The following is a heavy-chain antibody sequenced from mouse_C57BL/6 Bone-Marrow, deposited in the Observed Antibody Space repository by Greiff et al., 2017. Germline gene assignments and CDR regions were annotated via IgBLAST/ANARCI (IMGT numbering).Heavy chain of an antibody. V-gene: IGHV1-4*01. Sequence: VQLQQSGAELARPGASVKMSCKASGYTFTSYTMHWVKQGPGQGLEWIGYINPSSGYTKYNQKFKDKATLTADKSSSTAYMQLSSLTSEDSAVYYCARSVWGFAYWGQGTLVTVSA. CDR3: ARSVWGFAY. CDR1: GYTFTSYT. CDR2: INPSSGYT. J-gene: IGHJ3*01. D-gene: IGHD2-10*02.